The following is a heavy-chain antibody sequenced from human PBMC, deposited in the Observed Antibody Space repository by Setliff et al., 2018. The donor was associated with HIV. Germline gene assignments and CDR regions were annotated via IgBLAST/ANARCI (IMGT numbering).Heavy chain of an antibody. J-gene: IGHJ5*02. V-gene: IGHV1-69*05. Sequence: SVKISCKASGGTSSSYVISWVRQAPGQGPEWMGGIIPMYGVTNYAQKFQGRVTITTDESTSTAYMDLSSLRSEDTAVYYCALPYCSGGNCWSSAPLPTAGWFDPWGQATLVTVS. D-gene: IGHD2-15*01. CDR3: ALPYCSGGNCWSSAPLPTAGWFDP. CDR2: IIPMYGVT. CDR1: GGTSSSYV.